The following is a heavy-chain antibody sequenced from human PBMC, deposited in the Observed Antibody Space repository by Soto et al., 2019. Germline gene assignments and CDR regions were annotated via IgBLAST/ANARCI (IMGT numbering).Heavy chain of an antibody. CDR3: AKGITMIVVLIKDYGXDV. J-gene: IGHJ6*02. D-gene: IGHD3-22*01. Sequence: PGGSLRLSCAASGFTFSSYAMNWVRQAPGKGLEWVSAITGSGESTYYTDSVKGRFTISRDNSKNTLYLQMNSLRAEDTAVYYCAKGITMIVVLIKDYGXDVWGQGTTVTVS. CDR2: ITGSGEST. V-gene: IGHV3-23*01. CDR1: GFTFSSYA.